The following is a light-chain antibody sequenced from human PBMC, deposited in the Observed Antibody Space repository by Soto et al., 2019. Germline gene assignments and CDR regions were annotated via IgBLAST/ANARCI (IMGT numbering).Light chain of an antibody. Sequence: EIVLTQSPGTLSLSPGERATLSCRASQSVSNNYVAWYQQKPGQAPRLLIYDASSSATGIPDRFSGSGSGTDFTLTISRLELEDFAVYYCQQCATSPLTFGQGTRVDIK. J-gene: IGKJ1*01. CDR1: QSVSNNY. CDR2: DAS. CDR3: QQCATSPLT. V-gene: IGKV3-20*01.